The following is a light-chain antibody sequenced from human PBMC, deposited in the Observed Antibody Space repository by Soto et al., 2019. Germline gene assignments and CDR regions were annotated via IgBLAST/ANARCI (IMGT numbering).Light chain of an antibody. V-gene: IGKV3-11*01. CDR2: DAS. Sequence: EIALTQAPATLSLSPGERASLSCRASQSIRTHLAWYQQKPGQPPRLLSYDASTRATGITARFSGSGSGTNFALTSTTLEPDDFGIYFCQGRSNWPGVTVGGGNKV. CDR1: QSIRTH. J-gene: IGKJ4*01. CDR3: QGRSNWPGVT.